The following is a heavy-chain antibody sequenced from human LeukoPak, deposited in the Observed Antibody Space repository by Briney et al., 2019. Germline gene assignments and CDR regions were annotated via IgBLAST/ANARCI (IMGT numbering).Heavy chain of an antibody. V-gene: IGHV4-59*01. D-gene: IGHD4-11*01. CDR3: ARDRRESSKPNDAFDI. CDR2: IYYTGST. CDR1: GFTFSSYE. J-gene: IGHJ3*02. Sequence: PGGSLRLSCAASGFTFSSYEMNWVRQAPGKGLEWIGYIYYTGSTNYNPSLESRATISIDTSKKQLSLKLRSVTAADTAVYYCARDRRESSKPNDAFDIWGQGTMVTVSS.